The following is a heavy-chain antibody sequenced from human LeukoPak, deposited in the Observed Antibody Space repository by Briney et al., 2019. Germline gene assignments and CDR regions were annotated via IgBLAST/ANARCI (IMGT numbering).Heavy chain of an antibody. CDR1: GYSISSGSY. D-gene: IGHD2-15*01. Sequence: PSQTRSLTCAVSGYSISSGSYWGWIRQPPGKGLEWIGSIYHSGSSYYNPSLKSRGSFSVDTSKNQFSLKLTSVTAVDTAVYYCARAGSGSRDYFDYWGQGPLVTVSS. CDR2: IYHSGSS. V-gene: IGHV4-38-2*01. CDR3: ARAGSGSRDYFDY. J-gene: IGHJ4*02.